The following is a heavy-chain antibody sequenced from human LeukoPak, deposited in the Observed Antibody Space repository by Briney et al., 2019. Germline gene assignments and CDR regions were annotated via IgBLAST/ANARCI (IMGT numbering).Heavy chain of an antibody. D-gene: IGHD6-13*01. Sequence: GGSLRLSCVASGFTFGSYAMSWVRQAPGKGLEWASATSGRGDYTYYADSVKGRFTISRDNSKNTVYLQMNSLRADDTALYYCAKDPQENRSSWFIRYFDSWGQGSLVTVSS. CDR3: AKDPQENRSSWFIRYFDS. V-gene: IGHV3-23*01. CDR1: GFTFGSYA. CDR2: TSGRGDYT. J-gene: IGHJ4*02.